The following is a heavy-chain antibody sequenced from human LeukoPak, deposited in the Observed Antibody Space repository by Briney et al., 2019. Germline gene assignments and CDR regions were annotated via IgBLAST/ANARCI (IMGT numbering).Heavy chain of an antibody. CDR1: GYTFTSYD. Sequence: GASVKVSCKASGYTFTSYDINWVRQATGQGLEWMGWMNPNSGNTGYAQKFQGRVTMTRDTSISTVYMELSGLRSEDTAVYYCARGRDYLMVQGDSHYYYMDVWGKGTTVTISS. D-gene: IGHD3-10*01. CDR3: ARGRDYLMVQGDSHYYYMDV. V-gene: IGHV1-8*01. CDR2: MNPNSGNT. J-gene: IGHJ6*03.